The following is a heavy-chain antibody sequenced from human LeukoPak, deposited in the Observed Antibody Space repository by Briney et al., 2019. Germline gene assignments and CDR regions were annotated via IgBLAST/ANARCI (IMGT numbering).Heavy chain of an antibody. D-gene: IGHD6-6*01. CDR1: GGSISSYY. Sequence: SETLSLTCTVSGGSISSYYWSWIRQPPGKGLEWVGYIYYSGSTNYNPSLKSRVTISVDTSKNQFSLKLSSGTAADTAVYYCARSSYSSSPFDFDYWGQGTLVTVSS. CDR2: IYYSGST. V-gene: IGHV4-59*01. CDR3: ARSSYSSSPFDFDY. J-gene: IGHJ4*02.